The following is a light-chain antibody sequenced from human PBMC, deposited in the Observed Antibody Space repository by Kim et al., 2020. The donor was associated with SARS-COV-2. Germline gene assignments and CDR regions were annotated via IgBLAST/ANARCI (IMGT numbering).Light chain of an antibody. CDR2: DDS. J-gene: IGLJ2*01. CDR1: NIESKS. CDR3: QVWDSSSDHVV. V-gene: IGLV3-21*03. Sequence: SYELTQPPSVSVAPGKTARITCWGNNIESKSVHWYQQKPGQAPVLVVYDDSDRPSGIPERFSGSNSGNTATLTISRVEAGDEADYYCQVWDSSSDHVVFGGGTQLTVL.